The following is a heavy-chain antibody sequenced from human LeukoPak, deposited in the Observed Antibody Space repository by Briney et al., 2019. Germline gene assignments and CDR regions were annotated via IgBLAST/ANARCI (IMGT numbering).Heavy chain of an antibody. CDR3: AREKIGTGTILGKDYYYMDV. J-gene: IGHJ6*03. D-gene: IGHD1-1*01. CDR1: RGSISSSSYF. CDR2: INYSRSP. V-gene: IGHV4-39*07. Sequence: SETLSLTCTVSRGSISSSSYFWGWIRQPPGKGLEWIGTINYSRSPYYNPSLRSRVTISLDTSKNQFSLELSSVTAADTAMYYCAREKIGTGTILGKDYYYMDVWGKGTTVTVSS.